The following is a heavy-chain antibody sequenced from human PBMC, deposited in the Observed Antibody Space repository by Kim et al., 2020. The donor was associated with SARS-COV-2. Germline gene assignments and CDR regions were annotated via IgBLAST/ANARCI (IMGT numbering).Heavy chain of an antibody. Sequence: GGSLRLSCAASGFTFSDYYMSWIRQAPGKGLEWVSYISSSGSTIYYADSVKGRFTISRDNAKNSLYLQMNSLRAEDTAVYYCARVFRDRGWELRSQPYYYGMDVWGQGTTVTVSS. J-gene: IGHJ6*02. CDR3: ARVFRDRGWELRSQPYYYGMDV. D-gene: IGHD1-26*01. CDR2: ISSSGSTI. V-gene: IGHV3-11*01. CDR1: GFTFSDYY.